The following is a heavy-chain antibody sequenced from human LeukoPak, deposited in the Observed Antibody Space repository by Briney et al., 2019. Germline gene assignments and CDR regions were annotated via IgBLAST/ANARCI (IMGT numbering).Heavy chain of an antibody. V-gene: IGHV1-46*01. D-gene: IGHD2-2*01. CDR3: ASWFGLYQLPSQVG. CDR2: INPSGGST. J-gene: IGHJ4*02. CDR1: GYTFTSYY. Sequence: ASVKVSCKASGYTFTSYYMHWVRQAPGQGLEWMGIINPSGGSTSYAQKFQGRVTMTRDTSISTAYMELSRLRSDDSAVYYCASWFGLYQLPSQVGWGQGTLVTVSS.